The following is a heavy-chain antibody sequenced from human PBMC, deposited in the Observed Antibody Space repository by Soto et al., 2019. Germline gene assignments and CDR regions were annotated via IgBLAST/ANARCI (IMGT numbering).Heavy chain of an antibody. Sequence: QVQLQQWGAGLLKPSETLSLTCAVYGGSFSGYYWSWIRQPPGKGLEWIGEINHSGSTNYNPSLKSHVTISVDTSKNQFSLKLSSVTAADTAVYYCARLRADLYSSSWYKGDYFDYWGQGTLVTVSS. D-gene: IGHD6-13*01. V-gene: IGHV4-34*01. CDR2: INHSGST. CDR3: ARLRADLYSSSWYKGDYFDY. CDR1: GGSFSGYY. J-gene: IGHJ4*02.